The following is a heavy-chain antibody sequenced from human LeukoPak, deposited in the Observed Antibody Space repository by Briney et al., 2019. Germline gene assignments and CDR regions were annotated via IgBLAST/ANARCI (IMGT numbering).Heavy chain of an antibody. Sequence: SGGSLRLSCAASGFTFSSYAMHWVRQAPGKGLEWVAVISYDGSNKYYADSVKGRFTISRDNSKNTLYLQMNSLRAEDTAVYYCARAFEFDFWSGSLDYWGQGTLVTVSS. J-gene: IGHJ4*02. CDR2: ISYDGSNK. CDR3: ARAFEFDFWSGSLDY. D-gene: IGHD3-3*01. CDR1: GFTFSSYA. V-gene: IGHV3-30*04.